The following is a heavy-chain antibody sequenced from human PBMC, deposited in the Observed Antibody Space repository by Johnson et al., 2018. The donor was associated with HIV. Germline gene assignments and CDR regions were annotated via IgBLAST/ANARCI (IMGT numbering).Heavy chain of an antibody. D-gene: IGHD3-22*01. CDR1: GFTFSDYY. Sequence: QVQLVESGGGLVKPEGSLRLSCAASGFTFSDYYMSWIRQAPGKGLEWVSYISSSGYSIYYTDSVKGRFNISRDNAKNSRYLQMNSLRAADTALDYCARETQYYDSSGYYVDAFDSWGQGTMVTVSS. J-gene: IGHJ3*02. V-gene: IGHV3-11*01. CDR2: ISSSGYSI. CDR3: ARETQYYDSSGYYVDAFDS.